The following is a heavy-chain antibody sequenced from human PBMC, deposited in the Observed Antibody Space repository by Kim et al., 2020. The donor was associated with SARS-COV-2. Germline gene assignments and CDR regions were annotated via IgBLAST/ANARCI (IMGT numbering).Heavy chain of an antibody. CDR3: ARLVLPAALHFYGLDV. Sequence: DAVKGRVTISRDNAKKSLYLQMNSLRAEDTAVYYCARLVLPAALHFYGLDVWGQGTTVTVSS. J-gene: IGHJ6*02. D-gene: IGHD2-2*01. V-gene: IGHV3-11*03.